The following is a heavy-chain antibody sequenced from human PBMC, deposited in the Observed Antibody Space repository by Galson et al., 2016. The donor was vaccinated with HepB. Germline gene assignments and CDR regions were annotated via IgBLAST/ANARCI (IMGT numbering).Heavy chain of an antibody. D-gene: IGHD2-8*02. CDR1: GGSVNSYNW. CDR2: IYQSGTT. J-gene: IGHJ4*02. Sequence: TLSLTCAVSGGSVNSYNWWSWVRQTPGKGLEWIGEIYQSGTTNYNPSLKSRVTISVDKSRNEFSLKLTSVTAADTAVYYCAPLGYCTAGTCYRGQWGQGHLVTVSS. CDR3: APLGYCTAGTCYRGQ. V-gene: IGHV4-4*02.